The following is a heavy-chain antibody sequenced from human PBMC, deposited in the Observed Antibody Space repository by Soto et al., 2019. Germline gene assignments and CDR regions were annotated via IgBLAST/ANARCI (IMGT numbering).Heavy chain of an antibody. D-gene: IGHD6-13*01. CDR2: ISYSGST. J-gene: IGHJ5*02. CDR1: GGSIRSHY. V-gene: IGHV4-59*11. Sequence: SETLSLTCAVSGGSIRSHYWSWIRQPPGKGLEWIGYISYSGSTTYNPSLQSRVTMSVDTSKKKFSLNLTSVTAADTAVYYCARDLRLAAGGIDPWGQGTLVTVSS. CDR3: ARDLRLAAGGIDP.